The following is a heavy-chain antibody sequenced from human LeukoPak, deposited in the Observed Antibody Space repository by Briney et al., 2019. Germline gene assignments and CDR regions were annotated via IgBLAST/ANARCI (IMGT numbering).Heavy chain of an antibody. V-gene: IGHV4-34*01. CDR2: INHSGST. Sequence: SETLSLTCAVYGGSFSGYYWSWIRQPPGKGLNWIGEINHSGSTNYNPSLKSRVTISVDTSKNQFSLKLSSMTAADTAVYYCAIGASGTGSPINYDYWGQGTLVTVSS. J-gene: IGHJ4*02. CDR3: AIGASGTGSPINYDY. D-gene: IGHD1-26*01. CDR1: GGSFSGYY.